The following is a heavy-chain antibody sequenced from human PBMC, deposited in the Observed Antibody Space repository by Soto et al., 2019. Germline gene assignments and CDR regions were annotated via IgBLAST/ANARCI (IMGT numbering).Heavy chain of an antibody. CDR3: ARELKEPGSYYYYGLDV. V-gene: IGHV1-69*18. D-gene: IGHD3-10*01. J-gene: IGHJ6*02. CDR1: GGTFNGFG. CDR2: IIPIIATT. Sequence: QVQLVQSGAEVKKPGSSVRVSCQTSGGTFNGFGVAWVRQAPGQGLEWMGTIIPIIATTKYGQNFQGRVTITADASTGTAYMDLSSLRSEDTAVYYCARELKEPGSYYYYGLDVWGLGTTVTVSS.